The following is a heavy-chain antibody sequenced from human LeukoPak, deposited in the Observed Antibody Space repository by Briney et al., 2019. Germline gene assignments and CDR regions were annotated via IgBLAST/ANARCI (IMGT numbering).Heavy chain of an antibody. J-gene: IGHJ6*02. CDR3: ARDLGYCSSTSCHSQYYYYYGMDV. V-gene: IGHV1-18*01. Sequence: ASVKVSCKASGYTFTSYGICWVRQAPGQGLEWMGWISAYNGNTNYAQKLQGRVTMTTDTSTSTAYMELRSLRSDDTAVYYCARDLGYCSSTSCHSQYYYYYGMDVWGQGTTVTVSS. CDR2: ISAYNGNT. CDR1: GYTFTSYG. D-gene: IGHD2-2*01.